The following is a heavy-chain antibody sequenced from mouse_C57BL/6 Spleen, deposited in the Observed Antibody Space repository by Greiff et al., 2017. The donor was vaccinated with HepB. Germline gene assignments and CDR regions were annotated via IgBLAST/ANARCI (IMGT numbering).Heavy chain of an antibody. Sequence: QVQLQQSGAELVMPGASVKLSCKASGYTFTSYWMHWVKQRPGQGLEWIGEIDPSDSYTNYNQKFKGKSTLTVDKSSSTAYMQRSSLTSEDSAVYYCARLGYSNYLAWFAYWGQGTLVTVSA. CDR1: GYTFTSYW. CDR3: ARLGYSNYLAWFAY. CDR2: IDPSDSYT. V-gene: IGHV1-69*01. D-gene: IGHD2-5*01. J-gene: IGHJ3*01.